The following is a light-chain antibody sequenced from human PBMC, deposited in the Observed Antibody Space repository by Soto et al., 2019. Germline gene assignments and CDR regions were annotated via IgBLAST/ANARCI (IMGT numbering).Light chain of an antibody. CDR3: QQYNSYPYT. J-gene: IGKJ2*01. V-gene: IGKV1-5*01. Sequence: DIQMTQSPSTLSASVGDRVTITCRASQSISSWLAWYQQKPGKAPKLLIYDASSLESGVPSRFSGSGSRTEFTLTISSLQPDDFATYYCQQYNSYPYTFGQGPSWRSN. CDR2: DAS. CDR1: QSISSW.